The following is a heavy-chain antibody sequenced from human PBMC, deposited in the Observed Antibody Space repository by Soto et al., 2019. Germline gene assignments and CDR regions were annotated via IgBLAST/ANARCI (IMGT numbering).Heavy chain of an antibody. CDR1: GFIFSNSL. CDR3: AGEPDGSVGGLDA. D-gene: IGHD1-26*01. J-gene: IGHJ5*02. V-gene: IGHV3-33*01. Sequence: QVQLVESGGGVVQPGRSLRLSCAASGFIFSNSLMHWVRQAPGKGLEWVAVIWEDGSEEYYADSVKGSFTISRDNSMNALYLQRDRLRVDDIAIYCGAGEPDGSVGGLDAWGQGTLVTVSS. CDR2: IWEDGSEE.